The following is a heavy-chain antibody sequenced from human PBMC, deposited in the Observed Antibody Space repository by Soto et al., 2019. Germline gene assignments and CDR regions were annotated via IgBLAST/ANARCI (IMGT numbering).Heavy chain of an antibody. J-gene: IGHJ6*03. CDR2: IKSKTDGETT. Sequence: GGSLRLSCAASGFTFSNAWMSWVRQAPGKGLEWVGRIKSKTDGETTDYAATVKGRFTISSDDSKNTLYLQMNSPKTEDTAVYYCTTEISYGSGSYYDYYCYYMDVWGKGTTVTVSS. V-gene: IGHV3-15*01. CDR1: GFTFSNAW. D-gene: IGHD3-10*01. CDR3: TTEISYGSGSYYDYYCYYMDV.